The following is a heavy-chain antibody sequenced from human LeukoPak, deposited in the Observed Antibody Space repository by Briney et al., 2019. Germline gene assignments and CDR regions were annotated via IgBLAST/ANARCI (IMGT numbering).Heavy chain of an antibody. CDR2: ITTSSSFI. CDR1: GFTFSSYS. J-gene: IGHJ3*02. D-gene: IGHD2-15*01. CDR3: ARGGDGKAFDI. Sequence: PGGSLRLSCAASGFTFSSYSMNWVRQAPGKGLEWVSSITTSSSFIFYADSVKGRFTISRDNAKNSLYLQMNSLRAEDTAVYYCARGGDGKAFDIWGQGTMVTVSS. V-gene: IGHV3-21*06.